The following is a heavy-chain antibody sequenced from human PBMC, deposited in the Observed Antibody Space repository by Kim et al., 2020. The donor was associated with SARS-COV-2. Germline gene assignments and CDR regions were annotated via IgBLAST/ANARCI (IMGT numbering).Heavy chain of an antibody. CDR3: AKDRAYPNGLFDD. CDR1: GFTFSSYA. J-gene: IGHJ4*02. Sequence: GGSLRLSCAASGFTFSSYAMAWVRQAPGKGLEWVSTVSASDRTWYADSVRGRFTITRDNSKSKMFLQMSSLRAEDTAIYYCAKDRAYPNGLFDDWGQGTLVTVSS. V-gene: IGHV3-23*01. D-gene: IGHD2-2*01. CDR2: VSASDRT.